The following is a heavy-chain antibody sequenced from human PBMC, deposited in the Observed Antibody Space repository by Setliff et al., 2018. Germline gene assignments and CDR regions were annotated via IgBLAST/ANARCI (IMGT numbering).Heavy chain of an antibody. V-gene: IGHV4-39*07. J-gene: IGHJ4*02. CDR3: ARGGTFRYFDY. Sequence: PSETLSLTCTVFGGSMSSSGYYWAWIRQSPGKGLEWIGSIYYSGSTNYNPSLKSRVTISVDTSKNQFSLKLRSVTAADTAVYYCARGGTFRYFDYWGQGTPVTVSS. CDR2: IYYSGST. D-gene: IGHD5-12*01. CDR1: GGSMSSSGYY.